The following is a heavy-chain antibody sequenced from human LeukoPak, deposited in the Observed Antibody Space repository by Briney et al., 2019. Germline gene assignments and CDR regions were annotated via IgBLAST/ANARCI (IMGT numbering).Heavy chain of an antibody. J-gene: IGHJ6*04. CDR2: IIPIFGIA. D-gene: IGHD2-2*01. CDR1: GGTFISYA. CDR3: AKTPLGYCSSTSCFYYYYGMDV. V-gene: IGHV1-69*10. Sequence: GALVKVSCKASGGTFISYAISWVRQAPGQGLEWMGGIIPIFGIANYAQKFQGRVTITADKSTSTAYMELSSLRSEDTAVYYCAKTPLGYCSSTSCFYYYYGMDVWGKGTTVTVSS.